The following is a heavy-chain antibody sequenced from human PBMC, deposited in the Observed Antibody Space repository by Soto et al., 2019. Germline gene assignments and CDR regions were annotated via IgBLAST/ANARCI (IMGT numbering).Heavy chain of an antibody. CDR3: ANLIVFHSSYYHDY. V-gene: IGHV4-34*01. Sequence: TSDTLSLTCAVYGGSFSGYYWSWIRQPPGKGLEWIGEINHSGSTNYNPSLKSRVTMLVDTSKNQFSLSLSSVTAADTAVYYCANLIVFHSSYYHDYWGHGTLVTVSS. J-gene: IGHJ4*01. CDR1: GGSFSGYY. D-gene: IGHD1-26*01. CDR2: INHSGST.